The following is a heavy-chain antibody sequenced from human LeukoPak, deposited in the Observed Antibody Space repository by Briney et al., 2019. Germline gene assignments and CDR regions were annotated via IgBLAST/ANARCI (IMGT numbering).Heavy chain of an antibody. Sequence: ASVKVSCKASGYTFTGYYMHWVRQAPGQGLEWMGWINPNSGGTNYAQKFQGRVTMTRDTSISTAYMELSRLRSDDTAVYYCARDPSGYYMGTDYWGQGTLVPVSS. D-gene: IGHD3-9*01. CDR1: GYTFTGYY. CDR2: INPNSGGT. V-gene: IGHV1-2*02. J-gene: IGHJ4*02. CDR3: ARDPSGYYMGTDY.